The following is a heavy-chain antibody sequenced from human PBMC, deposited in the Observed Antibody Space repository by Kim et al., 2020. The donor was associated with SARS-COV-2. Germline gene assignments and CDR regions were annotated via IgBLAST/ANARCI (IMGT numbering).Heavy chain of an antibody. CDR1: GGSISSGDYY. CDR3: ARVGNPRGWDFDY. Sequence: SETLSLTCTVSGGSISSGDYYWSWIRQPPGKGLEWIGYIYYSGSTYYNPSLKSRVTISVDTSKNQFSLNLSSVTAADTAVYYCARVGNPRGWDFDYWGQGTLVTVSS. V-gene: IGHV4-30-4*01. J-gene: IGHJ4*02. CDR2: IYYSGST.